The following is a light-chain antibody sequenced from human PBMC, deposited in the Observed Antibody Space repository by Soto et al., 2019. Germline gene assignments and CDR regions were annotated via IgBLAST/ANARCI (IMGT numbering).Light chain of an antibody. CDR2: EVS. J-gene: IGLJ7*01. Sequence: QSALTQPASVSGSPGQSITISCTGTSSDVGGYNYVSWYQQHPSKAPKLMIYEVSNRPSGVSNRFSGSKSGNTASLTISGLQAEDEADYYCSSYTSSSTAVFGGGTQLTVL. CDR1: SSDVGGYNY. V-gene: IGLV2-14*01. CDR3: SSYTSSSTAV.